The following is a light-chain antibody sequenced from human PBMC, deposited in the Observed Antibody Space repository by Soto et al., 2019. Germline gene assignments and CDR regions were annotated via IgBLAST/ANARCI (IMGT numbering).Light chain of an antibody. CDR3: QQRSNWLIT. CDR2: DAS. Sequence: EIVMTQSTATLSVSPGARATLSCRASQSVSSNLAWYQQKPGQAPRLLIYDASNRATGIPARFSGSGSGTDFTLTISSLEPEDFAVYYCQQRSNWLITFGQGTRLEIK. CDR1: QSVSSN. J-gene: IGKJ5*01. V-gene: IGKV3-11*01.